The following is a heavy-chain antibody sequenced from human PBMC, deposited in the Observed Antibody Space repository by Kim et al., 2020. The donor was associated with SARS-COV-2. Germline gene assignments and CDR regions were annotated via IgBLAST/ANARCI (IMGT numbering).Heavy chain of an antibody. CDR3: AKTPYDSRDIDNWFDS. D-gene: IGHD3-22*01. V-gene: IGHV3-23*01. CDR2: ITGSGVST. Sequence: GGSLRLSCAASGFTFSNYAMSWVRQAPGKGLEWVSGITGSGVSTYYADSVKGRFTISRDNSKNTLYLQMNSLRAEDTAVYYCAKTPYDSRDIDNWFDSWGQGTLVTVSS. J-gene: IGHJ5*01. CDR1: GFTFSNYA.